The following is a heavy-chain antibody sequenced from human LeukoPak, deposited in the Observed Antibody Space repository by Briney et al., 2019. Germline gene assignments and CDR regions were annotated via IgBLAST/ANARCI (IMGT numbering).Heavy chain of an antibody. CDR3: ARGLAAAGTRGPY. Sequence: GGSLRLSCAASGFIFTDYWMHWVRQGPGKELVWVARISGDGRATTYADSVKGRFTISRDNAKNSLYLQMNSLRADDTAVYYCARGLAAAGTRGPYWGQGTLVTVSS. J-gene: IGHJ4*02. CDR2: ISGDGRAT. CDR1: GFIFTDYW. V-gene: IGHV3-74*01. D-gene: IGHD6-13*01.